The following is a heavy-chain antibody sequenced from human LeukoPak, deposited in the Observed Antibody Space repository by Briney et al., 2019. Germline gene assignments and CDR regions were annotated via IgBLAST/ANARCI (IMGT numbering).Heavy chain of an antibody. J-gene: IGHJ6*02. Sequence: GASVKVSCTASGYTFTSYGISWVRQAPGQGLEWMGWISAYNGITNYAQKLQGRVTMTTDTSTSTAYMELRSLRSDDTAVYYCAIPTIFGVATRDYGMDVWGQGTTVTVSS. V-gene: IGHV1-18*01. D-gene: IGHD3-3*01. CDR3: AIPTIFGVATRDYGMDV. CDR2: ISAYNGIT. CDR1: GYTFTSYG.